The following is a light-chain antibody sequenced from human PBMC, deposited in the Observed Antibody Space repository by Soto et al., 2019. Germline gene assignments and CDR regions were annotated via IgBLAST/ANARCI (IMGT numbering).Light chain of an antibody. CDR1: QSISSY. J-gene: IGKJ1*01. Sequence: DIQMTQSPSSLSAAVGDRVTITCRASQSISSYLNWYQQKPGKAPKLLIYKASTLKSGVPSRFSGSGSGTDFTLTISSLQPEDFAVYYCQQYNNWPTFGQGTKVDIK. CDR2: KAS. CDR3: QQYNNWPT. V-gene: IGKV1-39*01.